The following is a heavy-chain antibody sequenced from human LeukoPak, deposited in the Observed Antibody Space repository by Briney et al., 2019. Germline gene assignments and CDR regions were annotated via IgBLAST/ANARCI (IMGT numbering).Heavy chain of an antibody. D-gene: IGHD4-17*01. CDR3: ARALYGATSFYYMDV. J-gene: IGHJ6*03. CDR1: GFTFDDYA. Sequence: GGSLRLSCAASGFTFDDYAMHWVRQAPGKGLEWVSGISWNSGSIGYADSVKGRFTISRDNSENTVYLQMNTLSAEDTAVYYCARALYGATSFYYMDVWGKGTTVTVSS. V-gene: IGHV3-9*01. CDR2: ISWNSGSI.